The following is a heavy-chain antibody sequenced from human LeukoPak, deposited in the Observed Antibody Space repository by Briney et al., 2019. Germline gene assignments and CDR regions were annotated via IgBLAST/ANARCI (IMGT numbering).Heavy chain of an antibody. CDR1: GFTFSTYS. Sequence: GGSPRLSCSASGFTFSTYSINWVRQAPGKGLEWVSYISGSRGTIYYADSVKGRFTISRDNAKNSLYLQMNSLRAEDTAVYYCATYEWIDYWGQGTLVTVSS. J-gene: IGHJ4*02. CDR2: ISGSRGTI. CDR3: ATYEWIDY. D-gene: IGHD5-12*01. V-gene: IGHV3-48*01.